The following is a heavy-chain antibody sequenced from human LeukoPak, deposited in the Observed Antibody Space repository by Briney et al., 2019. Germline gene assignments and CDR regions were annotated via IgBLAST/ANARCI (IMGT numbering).Heavy chain of an antibody. CDR1: GFTFSSYA. J-gene: IGHJ5*02. CDR3: ARGYYGSGSYSPSLDWFDP. CDR2: ISYDGSNK. V-gene: IGHV3-30-3*01. D-gene: IGHD3-10*01. Sequence: PGGSLRLSCAASGFTFSSYAMHWVRQAPGKGLEWVAVISYDGSNKYYADSVKGRFTISRDNSQNTLYLQMNSLRAEDTAVYYCARGYYGSGSYSPSLDWFDPWGQGTLVTVSS.